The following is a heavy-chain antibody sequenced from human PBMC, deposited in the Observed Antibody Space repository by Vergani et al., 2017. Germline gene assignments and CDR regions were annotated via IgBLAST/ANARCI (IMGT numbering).Heavy chain of an antibody. CDR1: GFTFDDYA. V-gene: IGHV3-7*01. Sequence: EVQLVESGGGLVQPGRSLRLSCAASGFTFDDYAMHWVRQAPGNGLEWVANIKQDGSEKYYVDSVKGRFTISRDNAKNSLYLQMNSLRAEDTAVYYCAREGKYSSSSLDYWGQGTLVTVSS. CDR2: IKQDGSEK. D-gene: IGHD6-6*01. CDR3: AREGKYSSSSLDY. J-gene: IGHJ4*02.